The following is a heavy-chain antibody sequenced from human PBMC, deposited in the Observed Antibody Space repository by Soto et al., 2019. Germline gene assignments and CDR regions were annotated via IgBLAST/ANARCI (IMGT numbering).Heavy chain of an antibody. CDR2: IYYSGST. D-gene: IGHD3-10*01. V-gene: IGHV4-59*08. CDR3: ARRKFGELEYYFGD. J-gene: IGHJ4*02. CDR1: GGSISSYY. Sequence: SETLSLTCTVSGGSISSYYCSWIRQPPGKGLEWIGYIYYSGSTNYNPSLKSRVTISVDTSKNQFSLKLSSVTAADTAVYYCARRKFGELEYYFGDWGQGTLVTVSS.